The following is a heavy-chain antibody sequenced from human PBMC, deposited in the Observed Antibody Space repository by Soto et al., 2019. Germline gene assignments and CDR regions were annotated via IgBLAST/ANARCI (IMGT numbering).Heavy chain of an antibody. V-gene: IGHV1-2*02. CDR3: AKAKFDFWSGYWSSSLDF. CDR2: INPNNGYT. CDR1: RYTFTSYY. D-gene: IGHD3-3*01. J-gene: IGHJ4*02. Sequence: QVQLVQSGAEVKKPGASVKVSCKASRYTFTSYYIHWVRQAPGQGLEWMGWINPNNGYTKYTQKFQGRVTVTRDTSITTAYLELTRLQSDDTAVYYCAKAKFDFWSGYWSSSLDFWGQGTLVTVSS.